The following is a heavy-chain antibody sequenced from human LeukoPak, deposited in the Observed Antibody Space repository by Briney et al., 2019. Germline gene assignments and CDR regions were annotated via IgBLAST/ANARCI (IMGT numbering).Heavy chain of an antibody. D-gene: IGHD3-9*01. CDR1: GFTFSSYR. Sequence: PGGSLRLSCAASGFTFSSYRMNWVRQAPGKGLEWVSSISSSSSYIYYADSVKGRFTISRDNAKNSLYLQMNSLRAEDTAVYYCARDQPLYFDWLKGTTDAFDIWGQGTMVTVSS. J-gene: IGHJ3*02. CDR3: ARDQPLYFDWLKGTTDAFDI. CDR2: ISSSSSYI. V-gene: IGHV3-21*01.